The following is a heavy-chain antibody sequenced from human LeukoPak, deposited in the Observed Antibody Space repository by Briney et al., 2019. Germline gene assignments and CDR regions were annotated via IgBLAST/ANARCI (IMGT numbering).Heavy chain of an antibody. J-gene: IGHJ5*02. D-gene: IGHD2-2*01. CDR3: ARTGGYCSSTSCSGWFDP. CDR2: INPNSGGT. V-gene: IGHV1-2*02. CDR1: GYTFTGYY. Sequence: GASVKVSCKASGYTFTGYYMHWVRQDPGQGLEWMGWINPNSGGTNYAQKFQGRVTMTRDTSISTAYMELSRLRSDDTAVYYCARTGGYCSSTSCSGWFDPWGQGTLVTVSS.